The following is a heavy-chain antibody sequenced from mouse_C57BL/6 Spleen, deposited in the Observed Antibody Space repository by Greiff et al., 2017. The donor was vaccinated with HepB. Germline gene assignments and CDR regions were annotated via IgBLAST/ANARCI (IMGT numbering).Heavy chain of an antibody. CDR1: GYTFTSYW. Sequence: VQLQQPGAELVKPGASVKLSCKASGYTFTSYWMHWVKQRPGQGLEWIGMIHPNSGSTNYNEKFKSKATLTVDKSSSTAYMQLSSLTSEDSAVYYCARSGLYGSSYIFAYWGQGTLVTVSA. V-gene: IGHV1-64*01. CDR3: ARSGLYGSSYIFAY. D-gene: IGHD1-1*01. CDR2: IHPNSGST. J-gene: IGHJ3*01.